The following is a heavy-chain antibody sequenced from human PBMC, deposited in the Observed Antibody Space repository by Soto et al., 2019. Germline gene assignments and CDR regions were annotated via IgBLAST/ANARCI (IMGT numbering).Heavy chain of an antibody. J-gene: IGHJ1*01. CDR3: ARDWGYFRY. CDR2: IYGGGST. CDR1: GFTVSSNY. D-gene: IGHD7-27*01. Sequence: EVQLVESGGGLVQPGGSLRLSCAASGFTVSSNYMNWVRQTPGKGLEWVSVIYGGGSTYYSDSVKGRFTISRDNSKNTLYLQMNSLRAEDTAVYYCARDWGYFRYWGQGTLVTVSS. V-gene: IGHV3-66*01.